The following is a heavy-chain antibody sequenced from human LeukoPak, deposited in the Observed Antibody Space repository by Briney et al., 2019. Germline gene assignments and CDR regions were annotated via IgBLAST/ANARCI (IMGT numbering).Heavy chain of an antibody. CDR3: AALPNCGGDCYSGDY. CDR2: IIPIFGTA. Sequence: SVQFSYNASGGTFSSYAIRWVRPAPGQGLGWMGGIIPIFGTANYSQKFQRSVTITADKSTSTAYMELSSLRSEDTAVYYCAALPNCGGDCYSGDYWGQGTLVTVSS. V-gene: IGHV1-69*06. CDR1: GGTFSSYA. D-gene: IGHD2-21*02. J-gene: IGHJ4*02.